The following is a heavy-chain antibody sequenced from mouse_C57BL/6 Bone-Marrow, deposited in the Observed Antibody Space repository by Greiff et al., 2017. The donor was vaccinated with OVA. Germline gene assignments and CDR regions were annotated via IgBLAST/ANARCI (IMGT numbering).Heavy chain of an antibody. V-gene: IGHV3-8*01. CDR2: ISYSGST. J-gene: IGHJ3*01. D-gene: IGHD2-3*01. CDR1: GYSITSDY. CDR3: ARGGYYVGFAY. Sequence: EVKLMESGPGLAKPSQTLSLTCSVTGYSITSDYWNWIRKFPGNKLEYMGYISYSGSTSYNPSLKSRISINRDTYKNQYYVQLKSVSTEDAATYDCARGGYYVGFAYWGQGTLVTVSA.